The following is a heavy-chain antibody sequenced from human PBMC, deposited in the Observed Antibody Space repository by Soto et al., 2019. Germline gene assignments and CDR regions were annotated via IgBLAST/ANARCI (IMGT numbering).Heavy chain of an antibody. CDR2: ISYDGSNK. V-gene: IGHV3-30*18. J-gene: IGHJ4*02. CDR1: GFTFSSYG. CDR3: AKDIGYSGYDDLAFDY. D-gene: IGHD5-12*01. Sequence: QVQLVESGGGVVQPGRSVRLSCAASGFTFSSYGMHWVRQAPGKGLEWVAVISYDGSNKYYADSVKGRFTISRDNSKNTLYLQMNSLRAEDTAVYYCAKDIGYSGYDDLAFDYWGQGTLVTVSS.